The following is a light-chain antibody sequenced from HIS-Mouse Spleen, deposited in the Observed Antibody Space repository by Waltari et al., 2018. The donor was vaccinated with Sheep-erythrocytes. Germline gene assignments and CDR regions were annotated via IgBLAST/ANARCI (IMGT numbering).Light chain of an antibody. CDR3: QQSYRTPQFP. CDR1: QSISSY. V-gene: IGKV1-39*01. J-gene: IGKJ3*01. Sequence: DIQVTHAPSSLSASVGDRVTITCQASQSISSYLKWYQQIPGNPPKLLIYAASRLQNGVPSRFSGSGAGTDSTLTISSLQPEDFATYYCQQSYRTPQFPFGPGTKVDIK. CDR2: AAS.